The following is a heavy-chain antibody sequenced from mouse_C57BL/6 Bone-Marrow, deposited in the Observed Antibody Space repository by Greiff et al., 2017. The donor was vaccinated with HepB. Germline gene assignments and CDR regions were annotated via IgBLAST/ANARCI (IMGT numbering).Heavy chain of an antibody. CDR2: ISNGGGST. CDR1: GFTFSDYY. CDR3: ARQRYVYDGAWFAY. J-gene: IGHJ3*01. Sequence: EVMLVESGGGLVQPGGSLKLSCAASGFTFSDYYMYWVRQTPEKRLEWVAYISNGGGSTYYPDTVKGRFTISRDNAKHTLYLQMSRLKSEDTAMYYCARQRYVYDGAWFAYWGQGTLVTVSA. D-gene: IGHD2-2*01. V-gene: IGHV5-12*01.